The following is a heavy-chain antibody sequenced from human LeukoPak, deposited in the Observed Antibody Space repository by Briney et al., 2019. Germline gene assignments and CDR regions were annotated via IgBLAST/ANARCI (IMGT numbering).Heavy chain of an antibody. CDR1: GFTFSNYG. CDR3: ARGRGSLGPYYFDY. V-gene: IGHV3-33*01. D-gene: IGHD1-26*01. CDR2: IWYDGSNK. Sequence: GGSLRLSCAASGFTFSNYGMHWVRQAPGKGLEWGAVIWYDGSNKYYAGSVKGRFTISRDNSKNTLYLQMNSLRAEDTAVYYCARGRGSLGPYYFDYWGQGTLVTVSS. J-gene: IGHJ4*02.